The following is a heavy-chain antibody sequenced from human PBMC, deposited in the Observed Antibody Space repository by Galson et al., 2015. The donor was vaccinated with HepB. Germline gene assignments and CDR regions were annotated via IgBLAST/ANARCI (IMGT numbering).Heavy chain of an antibody. CDR2: INPTGGST. CDR3: ARATGHRAFDY. CDR1: GYTFTSDY. J-gene: IGHJ4*02. D-gene: IGHD1-1*01. V-gene: IGHV1-46*04. Sequence: SVKVSCKASGYTFTSDYMHWVRQAPGQGLEWMGIINPTGGSTSYAQKLQGRITMTRDTSTSTVYMELSSLRSEDTAVYYCARATGHRAFDYWGQGTLVTVSS.